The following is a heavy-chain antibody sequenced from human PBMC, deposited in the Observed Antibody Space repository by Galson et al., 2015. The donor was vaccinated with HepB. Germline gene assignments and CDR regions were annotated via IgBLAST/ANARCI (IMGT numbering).Heavy chain of an antibody. CDR1: VDTLPSYG. J-gene: IGHJ6*02. D-gene: IGHD3-3*01. V-gene: IGHV1-18*01. CDR3: ARGRLSCDFWGDCYFYSMDG. CDR2: ISPYNGNT. Sequence: SVKVSCKASVDTLPSYGIGWVRQAPGQGLEWMGWISPYNGNTKYTQKLQGRVTMTKDTSTNTAYMELRSLRSDDTAVYYCARGRLSCDFWGDCYFYSMDGWGQGTTVTVSS.